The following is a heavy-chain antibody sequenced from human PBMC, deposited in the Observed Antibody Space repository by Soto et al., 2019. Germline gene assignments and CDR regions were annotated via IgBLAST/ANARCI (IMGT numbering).Heavy chain of an antibody. Sequence: EVQLVESGGGLVKPGGSLRLSCAASGFTFSSYSMNWVRQAPGKGLEWVSSVSGTSTYIYYADSVKGRYTVSRDNAKKSLHLQMHSLRADDTAVYYCARVGSITMDVWGQGTTVTVSS. CDR1: GFTFSSYS. CDR2: VSGTSTYI. CDR3: ARVGSITMDV. J-gene: IGHJ6*02. V-gene: IGHV3-21*01.